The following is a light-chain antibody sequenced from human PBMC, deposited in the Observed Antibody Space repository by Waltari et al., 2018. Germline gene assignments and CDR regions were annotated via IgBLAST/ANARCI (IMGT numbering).Light chain of an antibody. J-gene: IGKJ2*01. CDR1: QSVSRSR. CDR2: GAS. V-gene: IGKV3-20*01. CDR3: QQFGSSVMYT. Sequence: EVVLTQSPGTLALSPGGRATLSCRASQSVSRSRIAWYLHKPGQAPRLLIYGASGRATGIPDRFSGSGSGTDFTLTISRVEPEDFAVYYCQQFGSSVMYTFGQGTKLEIE.